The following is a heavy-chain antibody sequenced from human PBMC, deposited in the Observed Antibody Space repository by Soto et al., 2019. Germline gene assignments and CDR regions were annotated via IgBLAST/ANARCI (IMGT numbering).Heavy chain of an antibody. CDR2: IKQDGSEK. V-gene: IGHV3-7*01. CDR3: AREGRRYYYYMDV. CDR1: GFTFSSYW. D-gene: IGHD1-26*01. J-gene: IGHJ6*03. Sequence: PGGSLRLSCAVSGFTFSSYWMSWVRQAPGKGLEWVANIKQDGSEKYYVDSVKGRFTISRDNAKNSLYLQMNSLRAEDTAVYYCAREGRRYYYYMDVWGKGTTVTVS.